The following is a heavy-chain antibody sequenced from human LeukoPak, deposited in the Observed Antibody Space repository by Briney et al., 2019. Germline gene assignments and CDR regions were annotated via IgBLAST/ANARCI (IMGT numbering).Heavy chain of an antibody. Sequence: ASVKLSCKASGYTFTGYYMHWVRQAPGQGLEWMGRINPNSGGTNYAQKFQGRVTMTRDTSISTAYMELRSLRSDDTAVYYCARVVGATLKDSFDYWGQGTLVTVSS. J-gene: IGHJ4*02. D-gene: IGHD1-26*01. CDR3: ARVVGATLKDSFDY. V-gene: IGHV1-2*06. CDR1: GYTFTGYY. CDR2: INPNSGGT.